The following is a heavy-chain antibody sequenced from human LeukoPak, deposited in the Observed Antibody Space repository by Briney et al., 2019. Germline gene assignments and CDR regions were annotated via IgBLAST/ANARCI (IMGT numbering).Heavy chain of an antibody. CDR2: FDPEDGET. Sequence: ASVTVSCTVSGYTLTELSMHWVRQAPGKGLEWMGGFDPEDGETIYAQKFQGRVTMTEDTSTDTAYMELSSLRSEDTAVYYCARDRRDDFWSGYSSPTYYYYGMDVWGQGTTVTVSS. CDR3: ARDRRDDFWSGYSSPTYYYYGMDV. D-gene: IGHD3-3*01. J-gene: IGHJ6*02. V-gene: IGHV1-24*01. CDR1: GYTLTELS.